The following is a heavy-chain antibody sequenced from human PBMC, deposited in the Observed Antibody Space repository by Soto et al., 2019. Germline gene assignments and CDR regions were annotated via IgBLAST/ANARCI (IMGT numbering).Heavy chain of an antibody. V-gene: IGHV3-30*18. J-gene: IGHJ4*02. D-gene: IGHD3-22*01. CDR3: AKEQLAMTVVVADYFDS. CDR1: GFTFSTYG. Sequence: QVQLVESGGGVVQPGKSLRLSCAASGFTFSTYGIHWVRQAPVKGLEWVALISYDGGSKYYGDSVKGRFIISRDNSHNTVSLQMNSLIADDTAVYFCAKEQLAMTVVVADYFDSWGQGTLVTVSS. CDR2: ISYDGGSK.